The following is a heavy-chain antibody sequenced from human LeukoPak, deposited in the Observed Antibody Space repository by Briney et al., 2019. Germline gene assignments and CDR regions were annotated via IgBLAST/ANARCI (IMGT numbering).Heavy chain of an antibody. D-gene: IGHD5-18*01. CDR2: INHSGST. CDR3: ARPKGYSYANYFDY. Sequence: PSETLSLTCAVYGGSFSGYYWSWIRHPPGKGLEWIGEINHSGSTNYNPSLKSRVTISVDTSKTQFSLQLSSVTAADTAVYYCARPKGYSYANYFDYWGQGTLVTVSS. CDR1: GGSFSGYY. V-gene: IGHV4-34*01. J-gene: IGHJ4*02.